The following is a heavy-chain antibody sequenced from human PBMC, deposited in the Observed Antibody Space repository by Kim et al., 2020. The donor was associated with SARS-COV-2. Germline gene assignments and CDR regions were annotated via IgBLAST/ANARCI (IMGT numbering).Heavy chain of an antibody. CDR2: ISTTGGST. Sequence: GGSLRLSCSASGFTFEKFAMHWVRQAPGKGLEYVSAISTTGGSTYYANSVRYRFTISRDNSRNTLYLQMSSLKVEDTAVYYCVRRYDYWSGDYRLTDGVDVWGQGTLVTVSS. CDR3: VRRYDYWSGDYRLTDGVDV. V-gene: IGHV3-64D*06. J-gene: IGHJ3*01. CDR1: GFTFEKFA. D-gene: IGHD3-3*01.